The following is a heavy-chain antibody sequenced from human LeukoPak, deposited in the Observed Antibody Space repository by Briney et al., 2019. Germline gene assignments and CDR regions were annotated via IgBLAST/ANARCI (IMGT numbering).Heavy chain of an antibody. J-gene: IGHJ4*02. D-gene: IGHD2-2*02. Sequence: PGGSLRLSCAASGCTFSTYGMYWVRQAPGKGLEWVAVIWYDGSIKYYADSVKGRFTISRDNSKNTLYLQMNSLRAEDTAVYYCARGYCSSTSCYNDYWGQGTLVTVSS. CDR1: GCTFSTYG. CDR2: IWYDGSIK. V-gene: IGHV3-33*08. CDR3: ARGYCSSTSCYNDY.